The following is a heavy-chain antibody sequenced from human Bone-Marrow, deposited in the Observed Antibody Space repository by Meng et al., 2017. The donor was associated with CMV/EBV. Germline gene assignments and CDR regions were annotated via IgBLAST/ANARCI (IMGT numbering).Heavy chain of an antibody. Sequence: SVKVSCKASGGSLGSYSFSWVRQAPGQGLEWMGRIIPILDIANYAQKFQGRVTITADKSTSTVYMDLTSLRSEDTAVYYCARGFGTPYQVAPVDYWGQGTLVPVSS. D-gene: IGHD2-2*01. V-gene: IGHV1-69*02. CDR1: GGSLGSYS. J-gene: IGHJ4*02. CDR3: ARGFGTPYQVAPVDY. CDR2: IIPILDIA.